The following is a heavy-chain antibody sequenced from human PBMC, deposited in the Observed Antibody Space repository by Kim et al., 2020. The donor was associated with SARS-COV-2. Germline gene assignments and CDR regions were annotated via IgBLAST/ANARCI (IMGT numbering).Heavy chain of an antibody. CDR1: GFTFSSYA. D-gene: IGHD4-17*01. J-gene: IGHJ6*02. CDR2: ISYDGSNK. CDR3: ARDGPTVTTGPHYYYYGMDV. V-gene: IGHV3-30*04. Sequence: GGSLRLSCAASGFTFSSYAMHWVRQAPGKGLEWVAVISYDGSNKYYADSVKGRFTISRDNSKNTLYLQMNSLRAEDTAVYYCARDGPTVTTGPHYYYYGMDVWGQGTTVTVSS.